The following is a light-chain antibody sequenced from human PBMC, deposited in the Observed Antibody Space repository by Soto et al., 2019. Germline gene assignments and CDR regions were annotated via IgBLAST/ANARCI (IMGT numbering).Light chain of an antibody. CDR3: SSFVGFSTFGRYV. J-gene: IGLJ1*01. Sequence: QSALTQPASVSGSPGQSIAISCTGTSSDVGGYNYVSWHQQHPGKAPKVLISVVSNRPSGVSNRFSGSKSGNTASLTISGLQAEDEADYYCSSFVGFSTFGRYVFGTGTKLTVL. CDR1: SSDVGGYNY. V-gene: IGLV2-14*01. CDR2: VVS.